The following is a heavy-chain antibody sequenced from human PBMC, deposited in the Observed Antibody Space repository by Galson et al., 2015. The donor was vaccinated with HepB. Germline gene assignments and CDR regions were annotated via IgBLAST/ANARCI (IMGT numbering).Heavy chain of an antibody. J-gene: IGHJ3*02. CDR3: ARYHAKGSYPFDI. CDR1: GYTFTSYG. D-gene: IGHD1-26*01. CDR2: ISAYNGNT. Sequence: SVKVSCKAPGYTFTSYGISWVRQAPGQGLEWMGWISAYNGNTNYAQKLQGRVTMTTDTSTSTAYMELRSLRSDDTAVYYCARYHAKGSYPFDIWGLGTMVTVSS. V-gene: IGHV1-18*01.